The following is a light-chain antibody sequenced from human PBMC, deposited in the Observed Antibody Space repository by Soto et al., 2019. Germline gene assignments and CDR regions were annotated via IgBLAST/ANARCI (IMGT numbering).Light chain of an antibody. J-gene: IGKJ1*01. CDR3: QQYGSSPPWA. V-gene: IGKV3-20*01. Sequence: EIVLTQSPATLYLSPGERATLSCRASQSVSNNYLAWYQQKPGQAPGLLIYGTSSRATGIPDRFSGSGSGTDFTLTINSLEPQDFAVYYCQQYGSSPPWAFGQGTKVEIK. CDR2: GTS. CDR1: QSVSNNY.